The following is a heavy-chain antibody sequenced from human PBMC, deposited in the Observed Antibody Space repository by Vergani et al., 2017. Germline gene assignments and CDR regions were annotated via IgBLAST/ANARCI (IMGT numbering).Heavy chain of an antibody. CDR3: ATDRGRYCSSTSCSNWFDP. D-gene: IGHD2-2*01. CDR1: GYTLTELS. Sequence: QVQLVQSGAEVKKPGASVKVSCKVSGYTLTELSMHWVRQAPGKGLEWRGGFDPQDGETINAQKFQGRVTMTEDTSTDTAYMELSSLRSEDTAVYYCATDRGRYCSSTSCSNWFDPWGQGTLVTVSS. J-gene: IGHJ5*02. CDR2: FDPQDGET. V-gene: IGHV1-24*01.